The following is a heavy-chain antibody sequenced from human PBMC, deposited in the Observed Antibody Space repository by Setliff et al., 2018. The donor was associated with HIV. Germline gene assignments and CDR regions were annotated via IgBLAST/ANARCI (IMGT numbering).Heavy chain of an antibody. CDR3: ARGGRGMGYCSGGTCLGNAFDI. V-gene: IGHV1-2*02. J-gene: IGHJ3*02. D-gene: IGHD2-15*01. Sequence: ASVKVSCKASGYTFTGHDIHWVRQAPGQGLEWMGWINRNSGGTNAAQRFQDRVTMTRDKSISTAYMELSRLTSDDTALYYCARGGRGMGYCSGGTCLGNAFDIWGQGTMVTVS. CDR2: INRNSGGT. CDR1: GYTFTGHD.